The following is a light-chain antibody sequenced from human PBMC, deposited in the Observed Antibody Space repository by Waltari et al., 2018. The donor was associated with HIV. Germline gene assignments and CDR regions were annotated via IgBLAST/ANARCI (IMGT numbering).Light chain of an antibody. CDR2: DKN. CDR3: GTWDSSVSAGV. J-gene: IGLJ3*02. V-gene: IGLV1-51*01. CDR1: TSNIGQNY. Sequence: QSVLTQPPSVSAAPGQRVTISCSGSTSNIGQNYVSWYQQIPETAPKLIILDKNKRPSGIPDRCSGSKSGTSATLAITGLQTGDEADYYCGTWDSSVSAGVFGGGTKLTVL.